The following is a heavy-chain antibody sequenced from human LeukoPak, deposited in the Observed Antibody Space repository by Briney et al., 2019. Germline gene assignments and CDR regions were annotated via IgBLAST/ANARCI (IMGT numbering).Heavy chain of an antibody. Sequence: GGSLRLSSAASGFTCSSFGMSLVPEAPREGLESVSAISGSGGSPYYTDSSKGGFPIPRNNPKNTLYLQVNSLRARDTAVYYCAKEWGVDYGLRYWGQGPVVTVSS. D-gene: IGHD4-17*01. CDR3: AKEWGVDYGLRY. J-gene: IGHJ4*02. V-gene: IGHV3-23*01. CDR2: ISGSGGSP. CDR1: GFTCSSFG.